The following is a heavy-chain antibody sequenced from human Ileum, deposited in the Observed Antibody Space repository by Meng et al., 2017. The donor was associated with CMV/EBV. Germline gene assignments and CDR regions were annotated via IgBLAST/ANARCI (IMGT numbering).Heavy chain of an antibody. CDR1: GLTCGAYY. CDR2: STGSGNTI. Sequence: LSCGTSGLTCGAYYMDWVRKARGKGLEWVSYSTGSGNTIYYADSVKGRFTISRDNAKSSLYLEINSLRAEDTAVYYCVRGNYGFDYWGQGTLVTVSS. V-gene: IGHV3-11*01. J-gene: IGHJ4*02. D-gene: IGHD4-17*01. CDR3: VRGNYGFDY.